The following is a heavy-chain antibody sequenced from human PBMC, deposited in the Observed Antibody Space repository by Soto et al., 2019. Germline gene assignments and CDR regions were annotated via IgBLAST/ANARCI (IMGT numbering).Heavy chain of an antibody. CDR3: ARGVSEYYYDSSGYYYYFDY. D-gene: IGHD3-22*01. CDR2: IYYSGST. J-gene: IGHJ4*02. V-gene: IGHV4-30-4*01. CDR1: GGSISSGDYY. Sequence: SETLSLTCTVSGGSISSGDYYWSWIHQPPGKGLEWIGYIYYSGSTYYNPSLKSRVTISVDTSKNQFSLKLSSVTAADTAVYYCARGVSEYYYDSSGYYYYFDYWGQGTLVTVSS.